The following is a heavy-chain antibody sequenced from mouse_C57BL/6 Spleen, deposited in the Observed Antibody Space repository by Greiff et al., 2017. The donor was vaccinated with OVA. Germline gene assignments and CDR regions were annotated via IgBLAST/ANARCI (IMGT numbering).Heavy chain of an antibody. D-gene: IGHD1-2*01. CDR2: ISSGGDYI. CDR1: GFTFSSYA. CDR3: TSEDGDYFDY. J-gene: IGHJ2*01. Sequence: EVMLVESGEGLVKPGGSLKLSCAASGFTFSSYAMSWVRQTPEKRLEWVAYISSGGDYIYYADTVKGRFTISIDNAKNTLYLQMSSLKSEDTAMYYCTSEDGDYFDYWGQGTTLTVSS. V-gene: IGHV5-9-1*02.